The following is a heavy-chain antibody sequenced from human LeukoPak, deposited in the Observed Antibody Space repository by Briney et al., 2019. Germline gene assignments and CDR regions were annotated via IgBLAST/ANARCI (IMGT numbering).Heavy chain of an antibody. D-gene: IGHD6-13*01. CDR1: GFTFDDYA. CDR2: ISWDGGST. J-gene: IGHJ4*02. Sequence: GGSLRLSCAASGFTFDDYAMHWVRHAPGKGLEWVSPISWDGGSTYYADSVKGRFTISRDNSKNSLYLQMNSLRAEDTALYYCAKASRIAEPVDYWGQGTLVTVSS. CDR3: AKASRIAEPVDY. V-gene: IGHV3-43D*03.